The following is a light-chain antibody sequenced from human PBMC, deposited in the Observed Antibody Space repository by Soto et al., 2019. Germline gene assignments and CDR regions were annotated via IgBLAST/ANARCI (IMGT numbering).Light chain of an antibody. J-gene: IGLJ7*01. Sequence: QSVLTQPPSASGTPGQRVTISCSGSSSNIGSNIVNWYQQLPGTAPKLLIYSNNQRPSGVPDRFSGSKSGTSASLAISGLQSQDEADYYCAAWDDRLNGPVFGGGTQMTV. CDR2: SNN. CDR3: AAWDDRLNGPV. CDR1: SSNIGSNI. V-gene: IGLV1-44*01.